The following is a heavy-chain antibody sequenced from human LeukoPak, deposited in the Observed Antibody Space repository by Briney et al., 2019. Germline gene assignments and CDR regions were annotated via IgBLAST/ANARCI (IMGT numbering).Heavy chain of an antibody. CDR2: IKRDGSVK. V-gene: IGHV3-7*01. CDR1: GFTFSSYW. Sequence: PGGSLRLSCAASGFTFSSYWMSWVRQAPGKGLEWVASIKRDGSVKKYVDSVQGRFTVSRDNTKNSLYLQMNSLRADDTAVYYCARATMITFGGVIVRPFDYWGQGTLVTVSS. J-gene: IGHJ4*02. D-gene: IGHD3-16*02. CDR3: ARATMITFGGVIVRPFDY.